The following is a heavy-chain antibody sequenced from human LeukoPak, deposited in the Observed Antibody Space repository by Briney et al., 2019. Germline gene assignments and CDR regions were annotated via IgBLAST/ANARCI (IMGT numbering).Heavy chain of an antibody. CDR1: GDSISSGGIY. J-gene: IGHJ5*02. CDR2: IYSTGTT. D-gene: IGHD3-22*01. CDR3: ARGRPDSNNPTTVGRFDP. V-gene: IGHV4-31*03. Sequence: SETLSHTCSVSGDSISSGGIYWHWLRQPPEKGLEWISYIYSTGTTYYNPSLTSRLTLSLNTSKTQFFLKATSVTPANPAVYFCARGRPDSNNPTTVGRFDPWGQGTLATVSS.